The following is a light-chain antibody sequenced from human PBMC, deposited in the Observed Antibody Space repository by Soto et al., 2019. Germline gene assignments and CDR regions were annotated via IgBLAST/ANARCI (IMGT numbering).Light chain of an antibody. V-gene: IGLV1-40*01. J-gene: IGLJ1*01. CDR1: SSNFGAGND. CDR2: GNN. Sequence: QSVLTQPPSVSGAPGQRVTISCTGSSSNFGAGNDVQWYQQLPGTAPTLLIFGNNNRPSGVPDRFSGSKSGTSASLAISGLQAEDEADYYCQSYDSSLRGYVFGTGTKLTVL. CDR3: QSYDSSLRGYV.